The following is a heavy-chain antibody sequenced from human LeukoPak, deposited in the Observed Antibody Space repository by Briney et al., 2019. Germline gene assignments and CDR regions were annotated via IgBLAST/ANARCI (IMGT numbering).Heavy chain of an antibody. CDR1: GDSISNYY. CDR3: ARLFYDILTVDY. Sequence: SETLSLTCTVSGDSISNYYWSWIRQPLGKGLEWIGYIHHSGTINYSPSLKSRVTMSVDTSKSQFSLKLRSVTAADTAVYYCARLFYDILTVDYWGRGTLVTVPS. CDR2: IHHSGTI. V-gene: IGHV4-59*12. D-gene: IGHD3-9*01. J-gene: IGHJ4*01.